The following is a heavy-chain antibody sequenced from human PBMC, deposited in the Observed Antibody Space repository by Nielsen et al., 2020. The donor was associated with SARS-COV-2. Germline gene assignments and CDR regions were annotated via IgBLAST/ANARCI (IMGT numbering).Heavy chain of an antibody. Sequence: GESLKISCAASGFTFSSHAMHWVRQAPGKGLEYVSAISSNGGSTYYADSVKGRFTISRDNSKNTLYLQMSSLRAEDTAMYYCAREGAGSSVYYGLDVWGQGTTVTVSS. CDR1: GFTFSSHA. CDR2: ISSNGGST. CDR3: AREGAGSSVYYGLDV. D-gene: IGHD6-13*01. J-gene: IGHJ6*02. V-gene: IGHV3-64D*06.